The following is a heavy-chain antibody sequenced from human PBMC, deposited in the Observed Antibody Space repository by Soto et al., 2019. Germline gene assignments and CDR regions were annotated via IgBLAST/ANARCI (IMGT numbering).Heavy chain of an antibody. V-gene: IGHV3-30-3*01. CDR1: GFTFSSYA. J-gene: IGHJ5*02. CDR3: AREGNVDTAMDYLDP. Sequence: QVRLVESGGGVVQPGRSLRLSCAASGFTFSSYAMNWVRQAPGKGLEWVALISYDGAFKYYADSVKGRFTISRDNSKNTLYLQMNSLRPEDTALYYCAREGNVDTAMDYLDPWGQGILVTVSS. CDR2: ISYDGAFK. D-gene: IGHD5-18*01.